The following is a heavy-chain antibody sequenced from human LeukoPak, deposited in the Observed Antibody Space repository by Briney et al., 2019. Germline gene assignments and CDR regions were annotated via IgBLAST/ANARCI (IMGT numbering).Heavy chain of an antibody. J-gene: IGHJ6*03. D-gene: IGHD6-13*01. CDR2: ISSSSFKI. Sequence: PGGSLRLSCAASGFTFSTYWMHWVRQAPGKGLEWVSYISSSSFKIGYADSVKGRFTISRDNSKNSLYLQMDSLRVEDTAVYYCVRDPSYGSSWYYYMDVWGKGTTVTVSS. CDR1: GFTFSTYW. CDR3: VRDPSYGSSWYYYMDV. V-gene: IGHV3-48*04.